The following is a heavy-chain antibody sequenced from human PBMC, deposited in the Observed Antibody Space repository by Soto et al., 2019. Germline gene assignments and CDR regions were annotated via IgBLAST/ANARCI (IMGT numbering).Heavy chain of an antibody. CDR2: ISGYNGYT. D-gene: IGHD3-16*01. Sequence: QVQLMQSGAEVRRPGTSLRISCTTSGYNFNTYGIIWVRQAPGQGLEWMGWISGYNGYTKYAQNFEDRVTLSTDPYMSTAFLELRNLRSGDTALYFCARDRDYSHTDADIDYWGHGTLVTVSS. CDR3: ARDRDYSHTDADIDY. V-gene: IGHV1-18*01. CDR1: GYNFNTYG. J-gene: IGHJ4*01.